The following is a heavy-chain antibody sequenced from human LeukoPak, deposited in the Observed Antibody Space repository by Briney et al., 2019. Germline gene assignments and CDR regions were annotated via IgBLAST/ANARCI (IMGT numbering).Heavy chain of an antibody. J-gene: IGHJ3*02. Sequence: KASETLSLTCTVSGYSISSGYYWGWIRQPPGKGLEWIGSIYHSGSTYYNPSLKSRVTISVDTSKNQFSLKLSSVTAADTAVYYCASGPRWLQFGDAFDIWGQGTMVTVSS. CDR2: IYHSGST. CDR1: GYSISSGYY. V-gene: IGHV4-38-2*02. D-gene: IGHD5-24*01. CDR3: ASGPRWLQFGDAFDI.